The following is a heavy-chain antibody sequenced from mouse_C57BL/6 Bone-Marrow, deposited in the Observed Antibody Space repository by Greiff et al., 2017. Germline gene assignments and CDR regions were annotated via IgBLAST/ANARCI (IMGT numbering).Heavy chain of an antibody. J-gene: IGHJ3*01. CDR3: ARLLGWFAY. CDR2: IRSGGSYT. D-gene: IGHD2-10*02. V-gene: IGHV5-6*01. Sequence: EVKLVESGGDLVKPGGSLKLSCAASGFTFRSYGMSWVRPTPDKRLEWVATIRSGGSYTYYPDSVKGRFTSSRDNAKNTLYLQMSRLKSEDTAMYYWARLLGWFAYWGQGTLVTVSA. CDR1: GFTFRSYG.